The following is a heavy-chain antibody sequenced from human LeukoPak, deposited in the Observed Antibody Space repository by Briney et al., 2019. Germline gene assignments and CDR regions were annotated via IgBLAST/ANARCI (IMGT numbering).Heavy chain of an antibody. V-gene: IGHV1-69*05. Sequence: SVKVSCKASGGAFSSYAISWVRQAPGQGLEWMGGIIPIFGTANYAQKFQGRVTITTDESTSTAYMELSSLRSEDTAVYYCARTTYYYYYYMDVWGKGTAVTVSS. CDR3: ARTTYYYYYYMDV. J-gene: IGHJ6*03. D-gene: IGHD1-1*01. CDR2: IIPIFGTA. CDR1: GGAFSSYA.